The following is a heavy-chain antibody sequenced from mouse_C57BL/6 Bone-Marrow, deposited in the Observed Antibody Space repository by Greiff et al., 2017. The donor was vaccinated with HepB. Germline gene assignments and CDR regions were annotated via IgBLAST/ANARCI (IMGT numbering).Heavy chain of an antibody. CDR3: ARSYSNYLAWFAY. V-gene: IGHV1-18*01. CDR2: INPNNGGT. CDR1: GYTFTDYN. D-gene: IGHD2-5*01. J-gene: IGHJ3*01. Sequence: SGPELVKPGASVKIPCKASGYTFTDYNMDWVKQSPGKSLEWIGDINPNNGGTIYNQKFKGKATLTVDKSSSTAYMELRSLTSEDTAVYYCARSYSNYLAWFAYWGQGTLVTVSA.